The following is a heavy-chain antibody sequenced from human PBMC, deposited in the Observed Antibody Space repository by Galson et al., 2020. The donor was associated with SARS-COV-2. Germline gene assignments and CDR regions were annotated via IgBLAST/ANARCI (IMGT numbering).Heavy chain of an antibody. J-gene: IGHJ4*02. V-gene: IGHV4-39*01. D-gene: IGHD2-15*01. CDR3: ARQLAGYCSGGSCYSGLRVDV. CDR1: GGSISSSSYY. CDR2: IYYSGST. Sequence: ETSETLSLTCTVSGGSISSSSYYWGWIRQPPGKGLEWIGSIYYSGSTYYNPSLKSRVTISVDTSKNQFSLKLSSVTAADTAVYYCARQLAGYCSGGSCYSGLRVDVWGQGTLVTVSS.